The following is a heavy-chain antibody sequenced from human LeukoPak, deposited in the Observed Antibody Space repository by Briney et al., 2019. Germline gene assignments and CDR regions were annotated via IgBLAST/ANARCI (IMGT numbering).Heavy chain of an antibody. CDR3: AKVGIAAADTRFFDS. V-gene: IGHV3-43*02. J-gene: IGHJ4*02. CDR2: ISGGGGST. D-gene: IGHD6-13*01. CDR1: GFTFDEYA. Sequence: GGSLRLSCAASGFTFDEYAMHGVRHTPGGGLEGVSLISGGGGSTYYADSVKGRFTISRDNSKNSLYLQMNSLRTEDTALYYCAKVGIAAADTRFFDSWGQGTLVTVSS.